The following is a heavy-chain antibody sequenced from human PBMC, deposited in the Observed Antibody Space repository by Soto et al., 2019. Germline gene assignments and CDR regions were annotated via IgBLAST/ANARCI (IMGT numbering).Heavy chain of an antibody. V-gene: IGHV1-18*01. CDR3: ARGRYGDY. D-gene: IGHD1-1*01. Sequence: QVHLVQSGAEVKKPGASVKVSCKGSGYAFTTYVITWVRQAPGQGLEWMGWISAHNGNTNYAQKLQGRVTVTRDPSTSTAYMELSSLRSDDTAVYYCARGRYGDYWGQGALVTVSS. J-gene: IGHJ4*02. CDR2: ISAHNGNT. CDR1: GYAFTTYV.